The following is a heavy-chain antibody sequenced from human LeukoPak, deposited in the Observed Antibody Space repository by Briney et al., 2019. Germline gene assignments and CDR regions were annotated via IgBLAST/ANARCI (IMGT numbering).Heavy chain of an antibody. CDR1: GFTFSSYW. V-gene: IGHV3-74*01. CDR3: ARSPGPPRDYYYYMDV. CDR2: INSDGSST. J-gene: IGHJ6*03. Sequence: GGSLRLSCAASGFTFSSYWMHWVRQAPGKGLVWVSRINSDGSSTSYADSVKGRFTISRDNAKNTLYLQMNSLRAGDTAVYYCARSPGPPRDYYYYMDVWGKGTTVTVSS.